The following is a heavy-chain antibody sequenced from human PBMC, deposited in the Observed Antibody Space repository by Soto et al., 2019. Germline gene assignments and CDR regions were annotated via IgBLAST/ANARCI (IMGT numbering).Heavy chain of an antibody. J-gene: IGHJ6*02. D-gene: IGHD5-12*01. CDR1: GFTFSSYA. Sequence: PGGSLRLSCAASGFTFSSYAMHWVRQAPGKGLEWVALISYDGSDKDYADSVKGRFTISRDNSRNTLFLQMNSLRAEDTAVYYCTRPXNELRFYSYNGIDVWGQGTTVTVSS. CDR3: TRPXNELRFYSYNGIDV. CDR2: ISYDGSDK. V-gene: IGHV3-30-3*01.